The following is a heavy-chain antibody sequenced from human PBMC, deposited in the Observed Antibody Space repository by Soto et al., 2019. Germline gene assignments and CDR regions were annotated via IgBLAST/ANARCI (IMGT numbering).Heavy chain of an antibody. CDR3: GGGIVVHGALLDH. D-gene: IGHD1-26*01. V-gene: IGHV3-7*01. Sequence: EVQLVESGGGLVQPGGSLRLSCAASGFTFSSFWMSWVRQVPGKGLEWVGNIKPDGSEQWYLDSVKGRFSISRTNAKNSLYLQMNSLRAEDTAVYYCGGGIVVHGALLDHWGQGTLVTVSS. CDR2: IKPDGSEQ. CDR1: GFTFSSFW. J-gene: IGHJ4*02.